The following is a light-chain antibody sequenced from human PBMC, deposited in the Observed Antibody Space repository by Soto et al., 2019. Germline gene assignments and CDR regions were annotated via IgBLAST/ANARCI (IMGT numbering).Light chain of an antibody. V-gene: IGLV2-14*01. CDR1: SSDIGGYDY. CDR2: VVS. Sequence: QSALTQPASVSGSPGQSITISCTGTSSDIGGYDYVSWYQQHPGKAPKLIIYVVSPRPSGLSNRFAGSKYVNTASLTISGLQAEDEADYYCSSITNGGALVFAPGTKLTVL. CDR3: SSITNGGALV. J-gene: IGLJ1*01.